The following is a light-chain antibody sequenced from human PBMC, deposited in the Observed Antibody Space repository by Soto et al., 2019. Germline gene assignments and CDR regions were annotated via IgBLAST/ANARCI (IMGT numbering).Light chain of an antibody. CDR3: QSYDSSLSGGV. CDR2: GNS. J-gene: IGLJ2*01. CDR1: TSKIGAGYD. Sequence: QSVLTQPPSVSGAPGQRVTISCTGGTSKIGAGYDVHWYKQLPGTAPKLLISGNSNRPSGVPDRFSGYKSGTSASLAITGLQAEDEADYYCQSYDSSLSGGVFGGGTKVTVL. V-gene: IGLV1-40*01.